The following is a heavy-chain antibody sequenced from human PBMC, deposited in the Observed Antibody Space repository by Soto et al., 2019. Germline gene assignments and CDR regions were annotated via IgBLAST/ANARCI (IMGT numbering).Heavy chain of an antibody. Sequence: GGSLRLSCAASGFTSNRSGMHWVRQAPGKGLEWVAVIWYDGSNKYYADSVKGRFTISRDNSKNTLYLQMNSLRAEDTAVYYCARRPPFGEQPFDYWGQGTLVTVSS. CDR3: ARRPPFGEQPFDY. V-gene: IGHV3-33*01. CDR1: GFTSNRSG. J-gene: IGHJ4*02. CDR2: IWYDGSNK. D-gene: IGHD3-10*01.